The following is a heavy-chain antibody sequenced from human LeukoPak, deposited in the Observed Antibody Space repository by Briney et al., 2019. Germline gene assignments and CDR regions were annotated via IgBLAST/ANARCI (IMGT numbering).Heavy chain of an antibody. CDR1: GDYW. CDR3: VSFYETY. Sequence: GGSLRLSCAASGDYWMHRVRQAPGKGLVWVSHINSDGSWTSYADSVKGRFTISKDNAKNTVYLQMNNLRAEDTAVYYCVSFYETYWGRGTLVTVSS. V-gene: IGHV3-74*01. J-gene: IGHJ4*02. CDR2: INSDGSWT. D-gene: IGHD2/OR15-2a*01.